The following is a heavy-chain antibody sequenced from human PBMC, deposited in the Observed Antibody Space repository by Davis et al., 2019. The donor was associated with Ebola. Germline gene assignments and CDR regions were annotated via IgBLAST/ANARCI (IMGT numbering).Heavy chain of an antibody. J-gene: IGHJ6*02. CDR2: ISSSSNHI. D-gene: IGHD2-2*01. V-gene: IGHV3-21*01. CDR3: ARVMKRSGYQPAKGYYYYGMDV. CDR1: GFTFSTYS. Sequence: GESLKISCAASGFTFSTYSISWVRQAPGKGLEWVSSISSSSNHIYYADSVKGRFTISRDNAKNSLYLQMNSLRAEDTAVYYFARVMKRSGYQPAKGYYYYGMDVWGQGTTVTVSS.